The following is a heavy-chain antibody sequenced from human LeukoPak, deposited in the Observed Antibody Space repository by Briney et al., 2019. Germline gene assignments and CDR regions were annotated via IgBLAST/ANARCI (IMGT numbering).Heavy chain of an antibody. CDR1: GGSFSGYY. CDR2: INHSGST. V-gene: IGHV4-34*01. Sequence: SETLSLTCDVYGGSFSGYYWSWIRQPPGKGLEWIGEINHSGSTNYNPSLKSRVTISVDTSKNQFSLKLSSVTAADTAVYYCARGPNHLFDYWGQGTLVTVSS. J-gene: IGHJ4*02. CDR3: ARGPNHLFDY.